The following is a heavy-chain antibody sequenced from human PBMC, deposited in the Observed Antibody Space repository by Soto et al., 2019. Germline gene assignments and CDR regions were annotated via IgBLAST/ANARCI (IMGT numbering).Heavy chain of an antibody. CDR1: GYSFSSYW. J-gene: IGHJ4*02. CDR3: ARYCIGGSCYRPSYQFDY. D-gene: IGHD2-15*01. Sequence: GESLKISCKGSGYSFSSYWIGWVRQMPGQGPEWMGIIYPGDSDTRYSPSFQGQVTISADKSISTAYLQWSSLKASDTAMYYCARYCIGGSCYRPSYQFDYWGQGTPVTGS. CDR2: IYPGDSDT. V-gene: IGHV5-51*01.